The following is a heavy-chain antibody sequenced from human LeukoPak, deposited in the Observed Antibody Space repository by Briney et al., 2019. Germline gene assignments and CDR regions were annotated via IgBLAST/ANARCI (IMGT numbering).Heavy chain of an antibody. J-gene: IGHJ5*02. CDR3: ARQNCEYSSGWYRENWFDP. CDR2: IYYSGST. D-gene: IGHD6-19*01. V-gene: IGHV4-39*01. Sequence: SETLSLTCTVSGGSISSSSYYWGWIRQPPGKGLEWIGSIYYSGSTYYNPSLKSRVTISVDTSKNQFSLKLSSVTAADTAVYYCARQNCEYSSGWYRENWFDPWGQGTLVTVSS. CDR1: GGSISSSSYY.